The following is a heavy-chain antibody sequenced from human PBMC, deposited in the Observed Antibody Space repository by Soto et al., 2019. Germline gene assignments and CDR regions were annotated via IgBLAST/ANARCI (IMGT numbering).Heavy chain of an antibody. J-gene: IGHJ4*02. CDR2: IYYSGST. CDR1: GASISNSY. CDR3: ARGSGYYDILTGYYRVHFDY. Sequence: SETLSLTCTVSGASISNSYWSWIRQPPGKGLEWIGYIYYSGSTNYNPSLKSRVTISVDTSKNQFSLKLSSVTAADTAVYYCARGSGYYDILTGYYRVHFDYWGQGTLVTVSS. V-gene: IGHV4-59*01. D-gene: IGHD3-9*01.